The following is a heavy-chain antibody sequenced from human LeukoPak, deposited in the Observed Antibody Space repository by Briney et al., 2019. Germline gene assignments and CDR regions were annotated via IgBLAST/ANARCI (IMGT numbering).Heavy chain of an antibody. V-gene: IGHV1-24*01. CDR3: ARDLPYYYDSSGYHQPLDY. Sequence: ASVKVSCKVSGYTLTELSMHWVRQAPGKGLEWMGGFDPEDGETIYAQKFQGRVTMTEDTSTDTAYMELSSLRSEDTAVYYCARDLPYYYDSSGYHQPLDYWGQGTPVTVSS. D-gene: IGHD3-22*01. J-gene: IGHJ4*02. CDR1: GYTLTELS. CDR2: FDPEDGET.